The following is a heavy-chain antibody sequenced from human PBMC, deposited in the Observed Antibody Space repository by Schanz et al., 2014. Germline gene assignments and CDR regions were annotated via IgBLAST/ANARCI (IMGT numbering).Heavy chain of an antibody. CDR1: GFTFSNYA. J-gene: IGHJ4*01. Sequence: EVQLLESGGGLVQPGGSLRLSCAASGFTFSNYAMSWVRQAPGKGLEWVSCTNGDGTNAKYADSVKGRFTISRDNSKNTLYLQMSSLRAEDTAVYYCAREQIMAAAGLVDYWGHGTLVTVSS. V-gene: IGHV3-23*01. CDR2: TNGDGTNA. CDR3: AREQIMAAAGLVDY. D-gene: IGHD6-13*01.